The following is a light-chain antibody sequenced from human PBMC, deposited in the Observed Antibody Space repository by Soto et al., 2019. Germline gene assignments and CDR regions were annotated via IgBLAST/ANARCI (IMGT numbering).Light chain of an antibody. Sequence: QPVLTQPPSVSGAPGQRVTISCTGSSSNIGAGYDVHWYQQLPGTAPKLLIYGNSNRPSGVPDRFSASKSGTSVSLAITGLQADDEADYYCQSYDSSLSVVFGGGTQLTVL. CDR2: GNS. J-gene: IGLJ2*01. V-gene: IGLV1-40*01. CDR3: QSYDSSLSVV. CDR1: SSNIGAGYD.